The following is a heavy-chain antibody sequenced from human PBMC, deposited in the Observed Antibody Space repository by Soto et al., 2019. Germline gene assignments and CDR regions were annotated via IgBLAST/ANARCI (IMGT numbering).Heavy chain of an antibody. D-gene: IGHD1-26*01. CDR1: GYTFTSYG. Sequence: GASVKVSCKASGYTFTSYGISWVRQAPGQGLEWMGWISAYNGNTNYAQELQGRVTMTTDTSTSTAYMELRSLRSDDTAVYYCARRDGGTSSHYYYYYMDVWGKGTTVTVSS. J-gene: IGHJ6*03. V-gene: IGHV1-18*01. CDR3: ARRDGGTSSHYYYYYMDV. CDR2: ISAYNGNT.